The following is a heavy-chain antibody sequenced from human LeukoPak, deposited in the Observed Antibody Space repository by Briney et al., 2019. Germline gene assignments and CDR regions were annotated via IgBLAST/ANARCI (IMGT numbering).Heavy chain of an antibody. CDR2: IYTSGST. D-gene: IGHD6-6*01. V-gene: IGHV4-4*07. Sequence: PSETLSLTCTVSGGSISSYYWSWIRQPAGKGLEWIGRIYTSGSTNYNTSLKSRVTMSVDTSKNQFSLKLSSVTAADTAVYYCASSYSSSSGLVFDYWGQGTLVTVSS. J-gene: IGHJ4*02. CDR1: GGSISSYY. CDR3: ASSYSSSSGLVFDY.